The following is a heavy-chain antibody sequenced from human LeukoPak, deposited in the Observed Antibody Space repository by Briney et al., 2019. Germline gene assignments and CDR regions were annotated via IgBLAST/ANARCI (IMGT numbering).Heavy chain of an antibody. Sequence: GGSLRLSCVASGFSLFSYSINWVRQAPGKGLEWVSSISGNTSYIYYADSVKGRFTISRDNAENSLYLHMNSLRTEDTAVYYCAREEMGGTTRSGALTWGQGTLVTVSS. D-gene: IGHD1-14*01. CDR2: ISGNTSYI. J-gene: IGHJ5*02. CDR1: GFSLFSYS. V-gene: IGHV3-21*01. CDR3: AREEMGGTTRSGALT.